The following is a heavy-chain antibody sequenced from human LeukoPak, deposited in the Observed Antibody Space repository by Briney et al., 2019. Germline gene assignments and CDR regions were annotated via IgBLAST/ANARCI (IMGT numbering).Heavy chain of an antibody. CDR2: IYYTGSS. V-gene: IGHV4-61*01. D-gene: IGHD2-15*01. CDR3: ASLSNEDQISDY. CDR1: GGSVSSGRYH. J-gene: IGHJ4*02. Sequence: KPSETLSLTCTVSGGSVSSGRYHWSWIRQPPGKGLEWIGYIYYTGSSNYNPSLKSRVTISVDTSKNQFSLKLTSVTAADTAVYYCASLSNEDQISDYWGQGTLVTVSS.